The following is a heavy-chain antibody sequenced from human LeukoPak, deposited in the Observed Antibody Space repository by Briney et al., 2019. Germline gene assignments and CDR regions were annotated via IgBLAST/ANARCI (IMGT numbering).Heavy chain of an antibody. D-gene: IGHD2-21*02. V-gene: IGHV4-38-2*02. CDR3: ARPLAYCGGDCYSDY. CDR1: GYSISSGYY. Sequence: SETLSLTCTVSGYSISSGYYWGWIRQPPGKGLEWIGSIYHSGSTYYNPSLKSRVTISVDTSKNQFSLKLSSVTAADTAVYYCARPLAYCGGDCYSDYWGQGTLVTVSS. J-gene: IGHJ4*02. CDR2: IYHSGST.